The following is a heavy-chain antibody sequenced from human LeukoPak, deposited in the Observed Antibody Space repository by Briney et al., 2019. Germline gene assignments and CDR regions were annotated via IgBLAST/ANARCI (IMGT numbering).Heavy chain of an antibody. D-gene: IGHD3-9*01. CDR2: IIPIFDTA. CDR3: ASPKGNTLGTNYDILTGPDYYYYGMDV. J-gene: IGHJ6*04. CDR1: GGTFSSYA. Sequence: AVKVSCKASGGTFSSYAISWVRQAPGQGRGWMGGIIPIFDTANYAQKVQGRVTITADESTGTAYMELSSLRSEDTAVYYCASPKGNTLGTNYDILTGPDYYYYGMDVWGKGTTVTVSS. V-gene: IGHV1-69*01.